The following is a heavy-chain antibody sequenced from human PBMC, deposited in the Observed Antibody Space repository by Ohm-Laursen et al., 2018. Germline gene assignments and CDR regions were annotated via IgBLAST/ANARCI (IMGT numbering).Heavy chain of an antibody. CDR1: GGGFSSYA. CDR3: ARGQPIDF. V-gene: IGHV1-46*01. CDR2: INTGGGST. J-gene: IGHJ4*02. Sequence: GSSVKVSCKAYGGGFSSYAISWARQAPGQGLEWMGIINTGGGSTSHAQKFQGRLTMTRDTSTSTVYMELSSLRSEDTAMYYCARGQPIDFWGQGTLVTVSS.